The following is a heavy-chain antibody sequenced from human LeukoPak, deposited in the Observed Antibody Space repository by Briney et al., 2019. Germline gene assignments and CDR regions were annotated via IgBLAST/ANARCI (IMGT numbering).Heavy chain of an antibody. CDR2: TYYRSKWYN. CDR1: GDSVSSNSVA. D-gene: IGHD2-2*01. Sequence: SQTLSLTCAISGDSVSSNSVAWNWIRQSPSRGLEWLGRTYYRSKWYNDYAVSVKSRISINPDTSKNQFSLQLGSVTLEDTAVYYCARVSSRILDYWGQGTLVTVSS. J-gene: IGHJ4*02. CDR3: ARVSSRILDY. V-gene: IGHV6-1*01.